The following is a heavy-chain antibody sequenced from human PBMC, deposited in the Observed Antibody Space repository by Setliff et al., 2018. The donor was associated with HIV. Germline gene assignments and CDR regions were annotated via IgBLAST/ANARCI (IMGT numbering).Heavy chain of an antibody. CDR1: GGSMSSYF. J-gene: IGHJ4*02. V-gene: IGHV4-34*01. CDR3: ARGPIRYSSGVRWFLGVESWYSGIDY. D-gene: IGHD2-15*01. CDR2: INDSGTT. Sequence: KTSETLSLTCTVSGGSMSSYFWSWIRQSTGKGLEWIGEINDSGTTNYNPSLESRVTMLIDMSKNQLSLKLSSVTAADTAVYFCARGPIRYSSGVRWFLGVESWYSGIDYWGQGTRVTVSS.